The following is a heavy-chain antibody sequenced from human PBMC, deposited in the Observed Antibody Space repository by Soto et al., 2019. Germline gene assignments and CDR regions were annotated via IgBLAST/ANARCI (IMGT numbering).Heavy chain of an antibody. J-gene: IGHJ6*02. V-gene: IGHV4-34*01. Sequence: LSLTCAVYGGSFSGYFWNWVRQPPGKGLEWIGEINHSGSTKYNPSLKSRATLSVDTSKNQFSLRVFSVTAADTAVYYCARDLSGYYYGMDVWGQGTTVTVSS. CDR2: INHSGST. CDR1: GGSFSGYF. CDR3: ARDLSGYYYGMDV.